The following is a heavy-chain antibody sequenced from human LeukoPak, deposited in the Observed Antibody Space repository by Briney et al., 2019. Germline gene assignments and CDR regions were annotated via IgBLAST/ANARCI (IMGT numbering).Heavy chain of an antibody. CDR1: GYTFTSYD. CDR3: ARVGGYCSGGSCYGPGPTPDY. J-gene: IGHJ4*02. CDR2: MNPNSGNT. Sequence: GASVKVSCKASGYTFTSYDTNWVRQATGQGLEWMGWMNPNSGNTGYAQKFQGRLTMTRNTSISTVYMELSSLRSEDTAVYYCARVGGYCSGGSCYGPGPTPDYWGQGTLVTVSS. V-gene: IGHV1-8*01. D-gene: IGHD2-15*01.